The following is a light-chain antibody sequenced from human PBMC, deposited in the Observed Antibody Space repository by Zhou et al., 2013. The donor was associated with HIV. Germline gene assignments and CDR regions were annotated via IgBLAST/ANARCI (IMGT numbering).Light chain of an antibody. CDR2: GAS. Sequence: ETVLTQSPATLSLSPGERATLSCRASQSVGSRCLAWYQQKPGQAPRLLIYGASTRATGIPARFSGSGSGTEFTLTISSLQSEDFAIYYCQQYNNWPPYTFGQGTKLEIK. CDR3: QQYNNWPPYT. V-gene: IGKV3-15*01. CDR1: QSVGSRC. J-gene: IGKJ2*01.